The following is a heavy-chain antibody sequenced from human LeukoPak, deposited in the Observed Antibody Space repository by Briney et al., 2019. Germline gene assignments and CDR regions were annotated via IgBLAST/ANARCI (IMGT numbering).Heavy chain of an antibody. D-gene: IGHD3-22*01. CDR2: IKQDGGEK. CDR1: GFTFSSDW. J-gene: IGHJ4*02. V-gene: IGHV3-7*01. CDR3: ARYYDSSGYYYPWDY. Sequence: GGSLRLSCAASGFTFSSDWMSWVRQAPGKGLEWGANIKQDGGEKNYGGSVKGRFTISRHNAGKSLYLQMTSLRAEDTAVYYCARYYDSSGYYYPWDYWGQGTLVTVSS.